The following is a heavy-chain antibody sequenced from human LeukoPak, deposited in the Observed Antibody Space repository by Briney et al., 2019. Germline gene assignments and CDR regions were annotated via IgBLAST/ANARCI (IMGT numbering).Heavy chain of an antibody. CDR3: ARGPPPPGIVVVPAAPRGSAWFDP. J-gene: IGHJ5*02. D-gene: IGHD2-2*01. Sequence: SETLSLTCAVYGGSFSGYYWSWIRQPPGKGLEWIGEINHSGSTNYNPSLKSRVTISVDTSKNQFSLKLSSVTAADTAVYYCARGPPPPGIVVVPAAPRGSAWFDPWGQGTLVTVSS. CDR1: GGSFSGYY. CDR2: INHSGST. V-gene: IGHV4-34*01.